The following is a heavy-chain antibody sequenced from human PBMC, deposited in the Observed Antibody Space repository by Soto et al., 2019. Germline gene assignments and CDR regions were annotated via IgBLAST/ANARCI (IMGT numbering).Heavy chain of an antibody. CDR3: ARDLPIVGTTTWDY. CDR2: INPNNGGT. V-gene: IGHV1-2*02. D-gene: IGHD1-26*01. CDR1: GYTFTGYY. Sequence: ASVKVSCKASGYTFTGYYIHWVRQAPGQGLEWMGWINPNNGGTNYVQKFQGRVTMTRDTSISTAYMELRRLTSDDTAVYYCARDLPIVGTTTWDYWGQGTLVTVSS. J-gene: IGHJ4*02.